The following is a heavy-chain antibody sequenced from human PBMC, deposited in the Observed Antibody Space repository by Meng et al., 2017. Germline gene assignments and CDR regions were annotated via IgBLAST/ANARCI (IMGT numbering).Heavy chain of an antibody. CDR3: ARAMTTVMIDY. V-gene: IGHV1-8*01. CDR1: GGTFSSYA. CDR2: MNPNSGNT. D-gene: IGHD4-17*01. Sequence: SCAVGKKPGSSVKVSCKVSGGTFSSYAISWVRQAPGQGLEWMGWMNPNSGNTGYAQKFQGRVTMTRNTSISTAYMELSSLRSEDTAVYYCARAMTTVMIDYWGQGTLVTVSS. J-gene: IGHJ4*02.